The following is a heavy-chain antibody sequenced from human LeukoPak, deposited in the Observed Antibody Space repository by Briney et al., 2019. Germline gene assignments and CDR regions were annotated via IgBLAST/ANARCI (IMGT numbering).Heavy chain of an antibody. V-gene: IGHV4-59*01. CDR2: IYYSGST. CDR1: GGSISSYY. Sequence: SETLSPTCTVSGGSISSYYWSWIRQPPGKGLEWIGYIYYSGSTNYNPSLKSRDTISVDTSKNQFSLKLSSVTAADTAVYYCARSSGYDILTGYYHYFDYWGQGTLVTVSS. D-gene: IGHD3-9*01. J-gene: IGHJ4*02. CDR3: ARSSGYDILTGYYHYFDY.